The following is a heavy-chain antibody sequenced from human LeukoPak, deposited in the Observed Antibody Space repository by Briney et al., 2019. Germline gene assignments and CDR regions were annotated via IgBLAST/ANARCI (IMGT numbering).Heavy chain of an antibody. D-gene: IGHD5-24*01. V-gene: IGHV3-48*01. CDR2: IGIDSGNT. Sequence: GGSLRLSCAASGFTFSDYSMNWVRQAPGKGLEWISYIGIDSGNTNYADSVKGRFTISGDKAKSSLYLQMKSLRVEDTAVYYCARDYKYAFDNWGQGTLVTVSS. CDR1: GFTFSDYS. J-gene: IGHJ4*02. CDR3: ARDYKYAFDN.